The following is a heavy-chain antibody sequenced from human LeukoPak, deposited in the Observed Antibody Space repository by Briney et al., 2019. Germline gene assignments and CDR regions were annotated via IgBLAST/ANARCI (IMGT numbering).Heavy chain of an antibody. CDR1: GYTFTGYY. V-gene: IGHV1-2*04. Sequence: GASVKVPCKASGYTFTGYYMHWVRQAPGQGLEWMGWINPNSGGTNYAQKFQGWVTMTRDTSISTAYMELSRLRSDDTAVYYCARVTFGGVIDHWGQGTLVTVSS. D-gene: IGHD3-16*01. CDR3: ARVTFGGVIDH. J-gene: IGHJ5*02. CDR2: INPNSGGT.